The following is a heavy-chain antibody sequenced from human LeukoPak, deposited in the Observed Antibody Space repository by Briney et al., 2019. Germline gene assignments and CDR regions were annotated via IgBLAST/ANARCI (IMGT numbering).Heavy chain of an antibody. CDR3: AVDFDWSSIVLY. CDR2: IIPILGIA. Sequence: SVKVSCKASGGTFSSYAISWVRQAPGQGLEWMGRIIPILGIANYAQKFQGRVTITADKSTSTAYMELSSLRSEDTAVYYCAVDFDWSSIVLYWGQGTLVNVSS. V-gene: IGHV1-69*04. D-gene: IGHD3-9*01. CDR1: GGTFSSYA. J-gene: IGHJ4*02.